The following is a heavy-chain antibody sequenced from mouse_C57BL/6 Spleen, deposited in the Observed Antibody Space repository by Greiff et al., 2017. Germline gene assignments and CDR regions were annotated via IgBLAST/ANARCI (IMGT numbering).Heavy chain of an antibody. CDR1: GFNIKDYY. V-gene: IGHV14-2*01. Sequence: EVQLQQSGAELVKPGASVKLSCTASGFNIKDYYMPWLKQRTEQGLEWIGRIDPEDGETKSAPKFQGKATITADTSSNTAYLQLSSLTSEDTAVYYCAISGSSYVLYFEVWGTGTTVTVSS. CDR3: AISGSSYVLYFEV. D-gene: IGHD1-1*01. J-gene: IGHJ1*03. CDR2: IDPEDGET.